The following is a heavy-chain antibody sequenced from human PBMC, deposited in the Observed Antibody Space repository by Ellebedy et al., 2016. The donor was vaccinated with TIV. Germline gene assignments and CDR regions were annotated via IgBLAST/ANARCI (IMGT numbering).Heavy chain of an antibody. CDR1: GFTLSGYW. V-gene: IGHV3-74*01. CDR2: INTDGSST. J-gene: IGHJ4*02. CDR3: TRESFRYFDWDL. D-gene: IGHD3-9*01. Sequence: PGGSLRLSCAASGFTLSGYWMHWVRQVSGKGLMWVSRINTDGSSTSYADSVEGRFTITSDNAKKTLYLEMSSLRPEDTAVYYCTRESFRYFDWDLWGQGTLVTVSS.